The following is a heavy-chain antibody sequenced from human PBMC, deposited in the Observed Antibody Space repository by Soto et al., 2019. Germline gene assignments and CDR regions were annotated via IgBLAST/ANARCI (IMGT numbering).Heavy chain of an antibody. V-gene: IGHV4-59*01. CDR2: LYYGRSA. CDR1: GDSISSYY. Sequence: QVQLQESGPGLVKPSETLSLTCAISGDSISSYYCMWIRQPPGKGLESIGYLYYGRSANYNPSLKSRVNLSVNKYKNQCSLTLSSMTAADTAVYYCALRSMVVVPEYWGQGTLVTVSS. J-gene: IGHJ4*02. D-gene: IGHD3-22*01. CDR3: ALRSMVVVPEY.